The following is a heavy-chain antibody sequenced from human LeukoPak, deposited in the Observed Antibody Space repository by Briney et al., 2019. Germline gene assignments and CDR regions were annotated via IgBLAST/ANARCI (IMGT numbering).Heavy chain of an antibody. D-gene: IGHD3-22*01. V-gene: IGHV1-69*05. Sequence: GASVKVSCKASGGTFSSYAINWVRQAPGQGLEWMGGIIPIFGTANYAQKFQGRVTITTDESTSTAYMELSSLRSEDTAVYYCARVLSVGNYYDSSGYYGDAFDIWGQGTMVTVSS. CDR1: GGTFSSYA. CDR3: ARVLSVGNYYDSSGYYGDAFDI. J-gene: IGHJ3*02. CDR2: IIPIFGTA.